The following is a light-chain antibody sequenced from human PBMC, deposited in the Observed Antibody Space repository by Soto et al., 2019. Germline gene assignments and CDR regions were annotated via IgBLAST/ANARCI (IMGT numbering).Light chain of an antibody. CDR2: GV. Sequence: QSALTQPASVSGSPGQSITISCTGTTSDVGYYNYVSWYQQHPGKAPKLMIFGVNNRFSGSKSGNTASLTISGLQAEDEADYYCSSYTSSGSYVFGTGTKLTVL. CDR1: TSDVGYYNY. J-gene: IGLJ1*01. V-gene: IGLV2-14*01. CDR3: SSYTSSGSYV.